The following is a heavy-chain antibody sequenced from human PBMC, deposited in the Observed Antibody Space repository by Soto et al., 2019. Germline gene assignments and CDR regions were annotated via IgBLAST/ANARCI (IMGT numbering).Heavy chain of an antibody. CDR2: IYWDDDK. CDR3: AHKEPRMNHFDY. CDR1: GFSLSTSGVG. V-gene: IGHV2-5*02. D-gene: IGHD2-8*01. Sequence: GSGPTLVNPTQTLTLTCTFSGFSLSTSGVGVGWIRQPPGKALEWLAVIYWDDDKRYSPSLKSRLTITKDTSKNHVVFTMTNVDTVDTATYYCAHKEPRMNHFDYWGQGTPVTVSS. J-gene: IGHJ4*02.